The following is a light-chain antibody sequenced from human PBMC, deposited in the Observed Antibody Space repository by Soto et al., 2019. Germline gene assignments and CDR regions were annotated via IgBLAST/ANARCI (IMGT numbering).Light chain of an antibody. CDR3: PQSSSTPWT. CDR2: DAS. J-gene: IGKJ1*01. CDR1: QIISSW. V-gene: IGKV1-39*01. Sequence: DIQMTQSPSSVSASVVDRVTITFRASQIISSWLAWYQQKPGKAPKLLIYDASSLESGVPSRFSGSGSGTDFTLTISSLQPEDFATYYCPQSSSTPWTFGQGTKADI.